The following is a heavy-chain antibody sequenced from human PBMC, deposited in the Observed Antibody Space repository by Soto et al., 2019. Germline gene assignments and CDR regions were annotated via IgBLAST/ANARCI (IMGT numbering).Heavy chain of an antibody. Sequence: EVQLLESGGGLVQPGGSLRLSCAASGFSFSNYAMTWVRQAPGKGLEWVSAISSDGKTFYADSVRGRFTISRDNSKNTLYLQLNSLRAEDTAVDYCAKGVVGATVHSWGQGALVTVSS. V-gene: IGHV3-23*01. CDR2: ISSDGKT. D-gene: IGHD1-26*01. J-gene: IGHJ4*02. CDR1: GFSFSNYA. CDR3: AKGVVGATVHS.